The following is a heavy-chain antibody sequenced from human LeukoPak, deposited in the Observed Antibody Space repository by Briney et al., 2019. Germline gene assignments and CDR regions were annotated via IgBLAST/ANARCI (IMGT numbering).Heavy chain of an antibody. D-gene: IGHD5-18*01. CDR3: ASGYSYGIDY. CDR2: IYYSGST. Sequence: PSETLSLTCTVSGGSISSYYWSWIGKPQGKGREGIGYIYYSGSTNYNPSLKSRVTISVDTSKNQFSLKLSSVTAADTAVYYCASGYSYGIDYWGQGTLVTVSS. CDR1: GGSISSYY. V-gene: IGHV4-59*01. J-gene: IGHJ4*02.